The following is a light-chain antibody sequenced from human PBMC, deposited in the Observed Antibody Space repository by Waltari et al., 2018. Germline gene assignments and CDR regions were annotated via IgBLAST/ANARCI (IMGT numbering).Light chain of an antibody. CDR3: QHYHNWPPIT. CDR1: QSISPN. CDR2: GAS. V-gene: IGKV3-15*01. J-gene: IGKJ5*01. Sequence: IVMTQSPATLSVSPGERATLSCRASQSISPNLAWYQQKPGQAPRLLIYGASTRATGFPARFSGSGFGTEFTLTISSLRSEDFAVYYCQHYHNWPPITFGQGTRLEIK.